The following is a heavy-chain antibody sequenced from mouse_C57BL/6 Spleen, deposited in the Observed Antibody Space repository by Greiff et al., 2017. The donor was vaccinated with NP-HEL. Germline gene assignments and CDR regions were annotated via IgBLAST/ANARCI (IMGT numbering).Heavy chain of an antibody. J-gene: IGHJ4*01. CDR2: IDPSDSYT. D-gene: IGHD3-2*02. V-gene: IGHV1-59*01. Sequence: VQLQQPGAELVRPGTSVKLSCKASGYTFTSYWMHWVKQRPGQGLEWIGVIDPSDSYTNYNQKFKGKATLTVDTSSSTAYMQLSSLTSEDSAVYGCARSGLRLRAMDYWGQGTSVTVSA. CDR3: ARSGLRLRAMDY. CDR1: GYTFTSYW.